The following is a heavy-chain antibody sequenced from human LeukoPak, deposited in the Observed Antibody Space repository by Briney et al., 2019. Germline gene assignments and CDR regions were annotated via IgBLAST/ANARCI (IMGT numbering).Heavy chain of an antibody. J-gene: IGHJ4*02. D-gene: IGHD6-13*01. CDR2: IYYSGST. CDR3: ANGRGIEGAGTDFDY. V-gene: IGHV4-39*01. Sequence: NPSETLSLTCTVSGGSISSGSDYWSWIRQSAGKGLQWIGSIYYSGSTYYNPSLKSRVTISVDTSKNQFSLKLSSVTAADTAVYYCANGRGIEGAGTDFDYWGQGTLVTVSS. CDR1: GGSISSGSDY.